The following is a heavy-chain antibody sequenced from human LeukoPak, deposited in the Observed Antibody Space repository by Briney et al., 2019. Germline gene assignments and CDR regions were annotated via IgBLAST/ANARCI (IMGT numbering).Heavy chain of an antibody. CDR2: ISGSGGST. CDR1: GFTVSSYA. J-gene: IGHJ4*02. CDR3: AKGNVDIVATISYFDY. V-gene: IGHV3-23*01. Sequence: GGPLRLSCAASGFTVSSYAMSWVRQAPGKGLEWVSAISGSGGSTYYADSVKGRFTISRDNSKNTLYLQMNSLRAEDTAVYYCAKGNVDIVATISYFDYWGQGTLVTVSS. D-gene: IGHD5-12*01.